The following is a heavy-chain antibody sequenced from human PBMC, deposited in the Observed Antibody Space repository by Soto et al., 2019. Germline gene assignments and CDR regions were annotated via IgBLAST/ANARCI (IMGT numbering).Heavy chain of an antibody. D-gene: IGHD3-10*01. V-gene: IGHV3-23*01. CDR2: ISGSGGST. J-gene: IGHJ6*02. Sequence: GGSLRLSCAASGFTFSSYAMSWVRQAPGKGLEWVSAISGSGGSTYYADSVKGRFTISRDNSKNTLYLQMNSLRAEDTAVYYCAKALMVRGVMRGNYYYGMDVWGQGTTVTVSS. CDR3: AKALMVRGVMRGNYYYGMDV. CDR1: GFTFSSYA.